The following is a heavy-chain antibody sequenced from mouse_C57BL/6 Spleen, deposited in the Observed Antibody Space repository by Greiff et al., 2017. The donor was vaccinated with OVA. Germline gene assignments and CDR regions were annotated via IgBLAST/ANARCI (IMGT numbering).Heavy chain of an antibody. CDR3: ARSGTIVTGYYAMDY. Sequence: QVQLQQPGAELVKPGASVKLSCKASGYTFTSYWMQWVKQRPGQGLEWIGEIDPSDSYTNYNQKFKGKATLTVDTSSSTAYMQLSSLTSEDSAVYYCARSGTIVTGYYAMDYWGQGTSVTVSS. J-gene: IGHJ4*01. D-gene: IGHD2-5*01. CDR1: GYTFTSYW. V-gene: IGHV1-50*01. CDR2: IDPSDSYT.